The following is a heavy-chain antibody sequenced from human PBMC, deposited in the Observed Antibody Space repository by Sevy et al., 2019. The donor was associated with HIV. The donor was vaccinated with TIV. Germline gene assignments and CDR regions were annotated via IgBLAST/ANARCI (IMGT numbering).Heavy chain of an antibody. D-gene: IGHD3-10*01. CDR2: VKEYGSEK. J-gene: IGHJ5*02. CDR1: GFTFSNYW. Sequence: GGSLRLSCVASGFTFSNYWMSWVRQAPGKGLEWVANVKEYGSEKYYVESVKGRFTISRDNAKNSLYLQMNSLRAEDTAVYYCARGRNNYRSWGQGTLVTVSS. V-gene: IGHV3-7*01. CDR3: ARGRNNYRS.